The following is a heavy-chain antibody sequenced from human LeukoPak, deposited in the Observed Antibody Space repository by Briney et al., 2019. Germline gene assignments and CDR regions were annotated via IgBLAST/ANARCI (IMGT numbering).Heavy chain of an antibody. CDR3: ARGGRSSGGYLYNFDY. Sequence: PGGSLRLSCAASGFTVSSNYMSWVRQAPGKGLEWVSVIYSGGSSYYADSVKGRFTLSRDNSKNTLYLQMNSLRAEDTAAYYCARGGRSSGGYLYNFDYWGQGTLVTVSS. V-gene: IGHV3-53*01. CDR1: GFTVSSNY. CDR2: IYSGGSS. D-gene: IGHD1-26*01. J-gene: IGHJ4*02.